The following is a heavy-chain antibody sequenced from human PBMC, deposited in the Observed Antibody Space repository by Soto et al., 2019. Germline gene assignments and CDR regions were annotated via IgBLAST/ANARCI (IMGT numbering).Heavy chain of an antibody. CDR2: IYYSGST. CDR1: GGSISSYY. J-gene: IGHJ4*02. V-gene: IGHV4-59*08. Sequence: QVQLQESGPGLVKPSETLSLTCTVSGGSISSYYWSWIRQPPGKGLEWIGYIYYSGSTNYNPSLKSRVTRSVDTFKNPFSLKLSSVTAADTSVYYSARRWAAAVDYWGQGTLVTVSS. D-gene: IGHD6-13*01. CDR3: ARRWAAAVDY.